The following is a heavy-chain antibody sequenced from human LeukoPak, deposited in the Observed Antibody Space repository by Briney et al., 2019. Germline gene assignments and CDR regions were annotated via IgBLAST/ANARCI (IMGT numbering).Heavy chain of an antibody. CDR1: GFTFSSYG. D-gene: IGHD3-16*01. J-gene: IGHJ4*02. CDR2: IRYDGSNK. V-gene: IGHV3-30*02. CDR3: ARSMIMFGGAIDY. Sequence: PGGSLRLSCAASGFTFSSYGMHWVRQAPGKGLEWVAFIRYDGSNKYYADSVKGRFTISRDNSKNTLYLQMNSLRVEDTAVYYCARSMIMFGGAIDYWGQGTQVTVSS.